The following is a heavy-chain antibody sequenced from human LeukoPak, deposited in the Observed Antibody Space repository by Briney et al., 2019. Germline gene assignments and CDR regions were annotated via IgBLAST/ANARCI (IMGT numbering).Heavy chain of an antibody. CDR3: ARTRYDAFDI. D-gene: IGHD4-17*01. CDR2: IYSGGST. J-gene: IGHJ3*02. CDR1: GFTVSSNY. V-gene: IGHV3-53*01. Sequence: PGGSLRLSCAASGFTVSSNYMSWVRQAPGKGLEWVLIIYSGGSTYYADSVKGRFTISRDNSKNTLYLQMNSLRAEDTAVYYCARTRYDAFDIWGQGTMVTVSS.